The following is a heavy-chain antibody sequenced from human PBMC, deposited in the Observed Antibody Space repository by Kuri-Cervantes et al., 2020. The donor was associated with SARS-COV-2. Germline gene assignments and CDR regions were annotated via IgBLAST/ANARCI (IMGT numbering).Heavy chain of an antibody. D-gene: IGHD6-19*01. CDR2: ISSSSSYT. Sequence: SLKTSCAASGFTFSDYYRSWIRQAPGKGLERVSYISSSSSYTNSADSVKGRFTITRDNAKNTLYLQMNSLRAEDTAVYYCAGFGSGWYDDAFDIWVQGTMVTVSS. CDR3: AGFGSGWYDDAFDI. V-gene: IGHV3-11*03. CDR1: GFTFSDYY. J-gene: IGHJ3*02.